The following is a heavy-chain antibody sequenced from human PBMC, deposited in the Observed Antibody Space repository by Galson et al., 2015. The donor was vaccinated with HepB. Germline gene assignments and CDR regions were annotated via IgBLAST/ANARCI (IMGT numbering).Heavy chain of an antibody. V-gene: IGHV5-51*01. Sequence: QSGAEVKKPGESLKISCKGSGYSFTSYWIGWVRQMPGKGLEWMGIIYPGDSDTRYSPSFQGHVTISADKSISTAYLQWSSLKASDTAMYYCARHRLLWFGELLQNYWYFDLWGRCTLVTVSS. CDR2: IYPGDSDT. J-gene: IGHJ2*01. CDR1: GYSFTSYW. D-gene: IGHD3-10*01. CDR3: ARHRLLWFGELLQNYWYFDL.